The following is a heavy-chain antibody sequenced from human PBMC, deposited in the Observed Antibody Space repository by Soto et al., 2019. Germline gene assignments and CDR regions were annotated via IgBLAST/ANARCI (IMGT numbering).Heavy chain of an antibody. CDR3: ARGDSTDCSEGVCSFFYLHAMDV. V-gene: IGHV1-2*04. D-gene: IGHD2-8*01. CDR2: INPKSGGT. CDR1: GYSFTDYH. Sequence: SVKVSCTASGYSFTDYHIHWVRQAPGPGLEWLGRINPKSGGTSTAQKFQGWVTMTTDTSISTASMELTRLTSDDTAIYYCARGDSTDCSEGVCSFFYLHAMDVWG. J-gene: IGHJ6*02.